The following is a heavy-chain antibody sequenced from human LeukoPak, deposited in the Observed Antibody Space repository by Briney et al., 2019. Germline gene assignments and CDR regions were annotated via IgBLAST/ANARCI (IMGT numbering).Heavy chain of an antibody. J-gene: IGHJ5*02. D-gene: IGHD5-18*01. CDR1: GDSVSSNSAA. Sequence: SQTLSLTCAISGDSVSSNSAAWNWIRQSPARGLEWLGRTYYRSKWYNDYAVSVKSRTTINPDTSKNQFSLQLNSVTPEDTAFYYCARENRYTYGQKGNWFDPWGQGTLVTVSS. CDR2: TYYRSKWYN. V-gene: IGHV6-1*01. CDR3: ARENRYTYGQKGNWFDP.